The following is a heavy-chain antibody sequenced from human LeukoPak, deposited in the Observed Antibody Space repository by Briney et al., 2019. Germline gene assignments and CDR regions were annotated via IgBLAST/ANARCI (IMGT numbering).Heavy chain of an antibody. CDR3: VKDSGWFHFDS. V-gene: IGHV3-7*03. J-gene: IGHJ4*02. Sequence: GGSLRLSCAASGFTFSSYAMHWVRQAPGKGLEWVGHIKEDGSSQNYADSVKGRFTIPRDNAKSSLHLQMNGLRAEDTAMYYCVKDSGWFHFDSWGQGTLVTVSS. D-gene: IGHD6-19*01. CDR2: IKEDGSSQ. CDR1: GFTFSSYA.